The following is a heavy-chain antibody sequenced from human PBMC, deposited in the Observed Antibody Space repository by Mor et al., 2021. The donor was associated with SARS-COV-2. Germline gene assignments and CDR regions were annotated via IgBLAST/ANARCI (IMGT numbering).Heavy chain of an antibody. D-gene: IGHD3-3*01. V-gene: IGHV2-26*01. Sequence: IFSNDEKSYSTSLKSRLTISRDTSKSQVVLTMTNIDPVDTATYYCARIAYYDFWSGYSGFDSWGQGTLVTVSS. J-gene: IGHJ4*02. CDR2: IFSNDEK. CDR3: ARIAYYDFWSGYSGFDS.